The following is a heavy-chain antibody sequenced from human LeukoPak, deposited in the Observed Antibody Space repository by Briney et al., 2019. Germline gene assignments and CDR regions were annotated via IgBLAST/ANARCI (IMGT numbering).Heavy chain of an antibody. Sequence: GGSLRLSCGASGFTFSIYTMNWARQAPGKGLEWVSSISSTSSTIYYADSVKGRFTISRDNAKNSLYLQMNSLRDEDTAVYYCARSRGFDYWGQGTLVTVSS. J-gene: IGHJ4*02. D-gene: IGHD3-10*01. CDR2: ISSTSSTI. CDR3: ARSRGFDY. V-gene: IGHV3-48*02. CDR1: GFTFSIYT.